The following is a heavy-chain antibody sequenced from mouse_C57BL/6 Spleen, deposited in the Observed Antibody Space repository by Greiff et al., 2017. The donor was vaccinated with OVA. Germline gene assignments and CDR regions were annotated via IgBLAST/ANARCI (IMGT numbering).Heavy chain of an antibody. J-gene: IGHJ1*03. CDR3: ARKGGSSYRYFDV. CDR1: GYTFTGYW. D-gene: IGHD1-1*01. CDR2: IDPSDSYT. Sequence: QVQLQQSGAELMKPGASVKLSCKATGYTFTGYWMQWVKQRPGQGLEWIGEIDPSDSYTNYNQKFKGKATLTVDTSSSTAYMQLSSLTSEDSAVYYCARKGGSSYRYFDVWGTGTTVTVSS. V-gene: IGHV1-50*01.